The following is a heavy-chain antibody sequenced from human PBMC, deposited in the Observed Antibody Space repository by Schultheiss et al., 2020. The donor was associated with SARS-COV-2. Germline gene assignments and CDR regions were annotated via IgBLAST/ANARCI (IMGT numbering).Heavy chain of an antibody. V-gene: IGHV1-2*02. Sequence: ASVKVSCKASGYTFTSYDINWVRQATGQGLEWMGWMNPNSGGTNYAQKFQGRVTMTRDTSISTAYMELSRLRSDDTAVYYCARGGRAGGMTTVTTGYYGMDVWGQGTTVTVSS. D-gene: IGHD4-17*01. J-gene: IGHJ6*02. CDR2: MNPNSGGT. CDR3: ARGGRAGGMTTVTTGYYGMDV. CDR1: GYTFTSYD.